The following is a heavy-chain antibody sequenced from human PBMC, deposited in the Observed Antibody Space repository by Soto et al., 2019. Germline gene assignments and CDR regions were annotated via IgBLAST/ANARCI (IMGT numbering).Heavy chain of an antibody. J-gene: IGHJ6*02. CDR3: ARVRYNWNYGRYYYYYGMDV. D-gene: IGHD1-7*01. CDR2: INHSGST. Sequence: SETLSLTCAVYGGSFSGYYWSWIRQPPGKGLEWIGEINHSGSTNYNPSLKSRVTISVDTSKNQFSLKPSSVTAADTAVYYCARVRYNWNYGRYYYYYGMDVWGQGTTVTVSS. V-gene: IGHV4-34*01. CDR1: GGSFSGYY.